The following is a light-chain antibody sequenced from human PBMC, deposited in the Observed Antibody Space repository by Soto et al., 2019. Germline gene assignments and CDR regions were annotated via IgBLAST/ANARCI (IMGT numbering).Light chain of an antibody. CDR1: SSDVGGYNY. CDR2: DVI. CDR3: SSYTSSSTVL. Sequence: QSALTQPASVSGSPGQSITISCTGTSSDVGGYNYVSWYQQHPGKAPKLMINDVINRPSGVSNRFSGSKSGNTASLTISGLQAEDEADYYCSSYTSSSTVLFGRGTKLTVL. J-gene: IGLJ2*01. V-gene: IGLV2-14*03.